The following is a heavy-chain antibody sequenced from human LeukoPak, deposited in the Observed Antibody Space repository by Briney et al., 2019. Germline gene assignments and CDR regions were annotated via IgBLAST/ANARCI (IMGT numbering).Heavy chain of an antibody. V-gene: IGHV4-4*07. Sequence: SETLSLTCTVSGGSINSYYWSWIRQPAEKGLEWIGRIYSSGNTMYSPSLKSRVTMSIDTSKNQFSLRLSSVTAADTALYCCARGQLRFWDYWGQGTLVTVSS. CDR2: IYSSGNT. D-gene: IGHD3-3*01. CDR3: ARGQLRFWDY. J-gene: IGHJ4*02. CDR1: GGSINSYY.